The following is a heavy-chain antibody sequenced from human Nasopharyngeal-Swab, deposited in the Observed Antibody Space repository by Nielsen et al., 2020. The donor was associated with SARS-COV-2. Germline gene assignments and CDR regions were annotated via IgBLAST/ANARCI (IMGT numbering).Heavy chain of an antibody. D-gene: IGHD3-10*01. Sequence: ASVKVSCKVSGYTLTELSMHWVRQAPGKGLEWMGGFDTEDGETIYAQKFQGRVTMTEDTSTDTAYMELSSLRSEDTAVYYCATDSPYGSGSYHYYYYYGMDVWGQGTTVTVSS. CDR3: ATDSPYGSGSYHYYYYYGMDV. J-gene: IGHJ6*02. CDR1: GYTLTELS. V-gene: IGHV1-24*01. CDR2: FDTEDGET.